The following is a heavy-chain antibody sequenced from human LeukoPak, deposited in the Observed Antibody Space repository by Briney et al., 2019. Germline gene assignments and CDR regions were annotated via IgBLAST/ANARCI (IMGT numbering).Heavy chain of an antibody. Sequence: GRSLRLSCVVSGITLRNYGMSWVRQAPGKGLEWGSGISVRGGSTNYAGDVKGRFIISRDTSKNTVYLQMNSLRVEDTAVYFCAKRGIVIRAVIIIGFHKEAYYFDYWGQGILVTVSS. CDR1: GITLRNYG. CDR2: ISVRGGST. D-gene: IGHD3-10*01. V-gene: IGHV3-23*01. J-gene: IGHJ4*02. CDR3: AKRGIVIRAVIIIGFHKEAYYFDY.